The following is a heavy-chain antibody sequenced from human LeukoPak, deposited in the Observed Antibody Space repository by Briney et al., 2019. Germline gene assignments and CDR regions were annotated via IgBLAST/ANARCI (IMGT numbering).Heavy chain of an antibody. V-gene: IGHV3-30*04. CDR2: IRQDGSDQ. CDR1: GFTFSSYS. Sequence: GGSLRLSCAASGFTFSSYSMHWVRQAPGKGLEWVGGIRQDGSDQYYADSVKGQFIISRDNSKNTLYLQMNSLRAEDTAVYYCARDGPVGSHYWYFDLWGRGTWSLSPQ. D-gene: IGHD4-23*01. CDR3: ARDGPVGSHYWYFDL. J-gene: IGHJ2*01.